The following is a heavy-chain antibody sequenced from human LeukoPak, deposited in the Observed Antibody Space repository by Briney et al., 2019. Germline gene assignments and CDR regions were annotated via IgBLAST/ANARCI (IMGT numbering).Heavy chain of an antibody. CDR1: GGTFSSYA. CDR3: ARDNSGAVTTSYYFDY. D-gene: IGHD4-17*01. CDR2: IIPIFGIA. Sequence: SVKVSCKASGGTFSSYAISWVRQAPGQGLEWMGRIIPIFGIANYAQKFQGRVAITADKSTSTAYMELSSLRSEDTAVYYCARDNSGAVTTSYYFDYWGQGTLVTVSS. J-gene: IGHJ4*02. V-gene: IGHV1-69*04.